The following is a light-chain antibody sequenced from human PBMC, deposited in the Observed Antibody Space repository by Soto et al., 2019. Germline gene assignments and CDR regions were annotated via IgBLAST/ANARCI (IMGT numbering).Light chain of an antibody. V-gene: IGKV3-20*01. J-gene: IGKJ5*01. Sequence: EIVLTQSPGTLSLSPGEIATLSCRASQSVSSSYLAWYQQKPGQAPRLLIYGASSRATGIPDRFSGSGSGTDFTLTISRLEPEDFAVYFCQQYGGSPAITFGQGTRLEIK. CDR2: GAS. CDR1: QSVSSSY. CDR3: QQYGGSPAIT.